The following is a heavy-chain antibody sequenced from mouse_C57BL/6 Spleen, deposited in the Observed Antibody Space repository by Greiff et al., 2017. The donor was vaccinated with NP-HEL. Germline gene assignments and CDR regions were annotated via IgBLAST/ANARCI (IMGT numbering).Heavy chain of an antibody. CDR3: ARRTTVVGGDYFDY. CDR1: GYTFTSYG. Sequence: VQLQQSGAELARPGASVKLSCKASGYTFTSYGISWVKQRTGQGLEWIGEIYPRSGNTYYNEKFKGKATLTADKSSSTAYMELRSLTSEDSAVYFCARRTTVVGGDYFDYWGQGTTLTVSS. J-gene: IGHJ2*01. D-gene: IGHD1-1*01. V-gene: IGHV1-81*01. CDR2: IYPRSGNT.